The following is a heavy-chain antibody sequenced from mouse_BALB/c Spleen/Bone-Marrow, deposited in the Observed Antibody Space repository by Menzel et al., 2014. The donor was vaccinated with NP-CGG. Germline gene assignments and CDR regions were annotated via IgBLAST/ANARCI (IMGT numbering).Heavy chain of an antibody. Sequence: VHVKQSGPELVKPGASVKMSCKASGYTFTDHYMKWVRQSHGKSLEWIGDINPKNGDTFYNQKFKDKATLTVDRSSSTAYMQLDSLTSEDSAAHYCVIGLRLYWYFDVWGAGTTVTVSS. CDR3: VIGLRLYWYFDV. V-gene: IGHV1-26*01. J-gene: IGHJ1*01. CDR1: GYTFTDHY. D-gene: IGHD2-12*01. CDR2: INPKNGDT.